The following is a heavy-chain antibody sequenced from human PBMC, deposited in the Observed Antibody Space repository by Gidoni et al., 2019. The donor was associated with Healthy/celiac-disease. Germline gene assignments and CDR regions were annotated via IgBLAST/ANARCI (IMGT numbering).Heavy chain of an antibody. CDR3: AKGAAAGTIFDY. CDR1: VFTFSSYA. J-gene: IGHJ4*02. CDR2: MSGSGGST. Sequence: EVQLLESGGGLVPPWGSLRLSCPASVFTFSSYAMSWVRQAPGKGLAWGSAMSGSGGSTYYADSVKGRFTISRDNSKNTLYLQMNNLRAEDTAVYYCAKGAAAGTIFDYWGQGTLVTVSS. V-gene: IGHV3-23*01. D-gene: IGHD6-13*01.